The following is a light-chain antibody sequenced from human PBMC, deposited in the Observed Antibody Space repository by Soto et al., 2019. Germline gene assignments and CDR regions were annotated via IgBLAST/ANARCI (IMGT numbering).Light chain of an antibody. CDR3: QQYGRSPGLFT. V-gene: IGKV3-20*01. CDR2: DAS. CDR1: QSVSNTY. J-gene: IGKJ3*01. Sequence: EIVLTQSPGTLSLSPGERATLSCRASQSVSNTYLAWYQQKPGQAPRLLIYDASSRATDIPDRFSGSGSGTGFTLTISRLEPEDFAVYYCQQYGRSPGLFTFGPGTKVDIK.